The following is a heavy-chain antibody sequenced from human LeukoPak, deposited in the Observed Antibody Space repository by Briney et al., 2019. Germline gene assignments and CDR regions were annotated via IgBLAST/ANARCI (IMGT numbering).Heavy chain of an antibody. CDR1: GGSFSGYY. J-gene: IGHJ4*02. Sequence: SETLSLTCAVYGGSFSGYYWSWIRRPPGKGLEWIGEINHSGSTNYNPSLKSRVTISVDTSKNQFSLKLSSVTAADTAVYYCARGRGYWDIVVVPAATTFDYWGQGTLVTVSS. D-gene: IGHD2-2*01. V-gene: IGHV4-34*01. CDR2: INHSGST. CDR3: ARGRGYWDIVVVPAATTFDY.